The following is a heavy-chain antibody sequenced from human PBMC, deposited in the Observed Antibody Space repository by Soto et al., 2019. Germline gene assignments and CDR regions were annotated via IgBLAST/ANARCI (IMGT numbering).Heavy chain of an antibody. V-gene: IGHV4-59*08. CDR1: GGYINSHY. J-gene: IGHJ3*02. Sequence: QVQLQESGPGLVKPSETLSLTCTVSGGYINSHYWTWIRQPPGKGLEWIGYIYYSGSTDYNPSLKRXXTXLXXKSKSHFSLRLTSLTAADTAVYYCARSTWGYAFDIWGQGAVVTVSS. CDR3: ARSTWGYAFDI. D-gene: IGHD3-16*01. CDR2: IYYSGST.